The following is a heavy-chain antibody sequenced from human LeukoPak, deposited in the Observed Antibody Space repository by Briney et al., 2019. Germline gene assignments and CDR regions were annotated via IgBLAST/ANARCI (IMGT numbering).Heavy chain of an antibody. CDR2: FYYSGSS. J-gene: IGHJ4*02. V-gene: IGHV4-39*01. CDR1: GGSITSSDYY. Sequence: SEPLSLTCTVSGGSITSSDYYWGWVRQPPGKGLEWIGTFYYSGSSYSNPSLKSRVTISADTSKNQVSLRLNSVTAADTAVYYCARGYYGSGSFWYLNHWGQGTLVTVSS. D-gene: IGHD3-10*01. CDR3: ARGYYGSGSFWYLNH.